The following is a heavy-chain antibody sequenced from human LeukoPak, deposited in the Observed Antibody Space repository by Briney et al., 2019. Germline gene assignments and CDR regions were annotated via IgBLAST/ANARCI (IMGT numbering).Heavy chain of an antibody. CDR3: ARASVVPAAMHVVFDY. V-gene: IGHV4-30-4*01. CDR2: IYYSGST. Sequence: SETLSLTCTVSGGSISSGDYYWSWLRQPPGKGLEWIGYIYYSGSTYYNPSLKSRVTISVDTSKNQFSLKLSSVTAADTAVYYCARASVVPAAMHVVFDYWGQGTLVTVSS. D-gene: IGHD2-2*01. J-gene: IGHJ4*02. CDR1: GGSISSGDYY.